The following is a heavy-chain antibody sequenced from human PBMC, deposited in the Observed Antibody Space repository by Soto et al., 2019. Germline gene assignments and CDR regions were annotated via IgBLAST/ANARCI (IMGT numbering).Heavy chain of an antibody. CDR3: ARGSSTWPD. Sequence: EVQLLESGGGLVQPGGPLRPSGAAPGFTFTTKAWGWVGQAQGKGLEWVSSISESGGTTYYADSVKGRFTISRDSSKNTLYLQMNSLRAEDTAIYYCARGSSTWPDWGQGTLVTVSS. J-gene: IGHJ4*02. V-gene: IGHV3-23*01. D-gene: IGHD6-13*01. CDR1: GFTFTTKA. CDR2: ISESGGTT.